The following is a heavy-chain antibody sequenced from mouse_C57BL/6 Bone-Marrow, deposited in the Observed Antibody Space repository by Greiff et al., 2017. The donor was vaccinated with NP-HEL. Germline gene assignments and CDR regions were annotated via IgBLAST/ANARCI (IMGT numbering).Heavy chain of an antibody. D-gene: IGHD1-1*01. V-gene: IGHV14-4*01. CDR2: IDPENGDT. J-gene: IGHJ4*01. CDR1: GSNIKDDY. Sequence: VHVKQSGAELVRPGASVKLSCTASGSNIKDDYMHWVKQRPEQGLEWIGWIDPENGDTEYASKFQGKATITADTSSNTAYLQLSSLTSEDTAVYYCTTNPFITTVVGPYYYAMDYWGQGTSVTVSS. CDR3: TTNPFITTVVGPYYYAMDY.